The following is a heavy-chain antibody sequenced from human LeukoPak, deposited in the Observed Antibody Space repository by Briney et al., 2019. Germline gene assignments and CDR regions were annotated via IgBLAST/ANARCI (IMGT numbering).Heavy chain of an antibody. V-gene: IGHV1-18*01. CDR2: ITTYNGNT. Sequence: ASVKVSCKTSGYTFTSYPLTWVRQAPGQGLEWMGWITTYNGNTNYAQKFQGRVATTTDTSTTTAYMELRGLRFNDTAVYYCARAGSGSGWYFDYWGQGTLVTVSS. CDR1: GYTFTSYP. J-gene: IGHJ4*02. CDR3: ARAGSGSGWYFDY. D-gene: IGHD6-19*01.